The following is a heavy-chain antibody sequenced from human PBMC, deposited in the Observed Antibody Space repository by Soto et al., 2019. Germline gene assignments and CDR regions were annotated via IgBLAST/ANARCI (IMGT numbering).Heavy chain of an antibody. CDR2: IGTAGDA. CDR1: GFTFSSYD. J-gene: IGHJ4*02. D-gene: IGHD3-10*01. CDR3: ARAFITGVLDY. Sequence: EVQLVESGGGLVQPGGSLRLSCAASGFTFSSYDMHCVRQVTGKGLEWVSAIGTAGDAYYPNSVKGRFTISRENAKNSLYLQMNRPRAGDTAVYYCARAFITGVLDYWGQGTLVTVSS. V-gene: IGHV3-13*04.